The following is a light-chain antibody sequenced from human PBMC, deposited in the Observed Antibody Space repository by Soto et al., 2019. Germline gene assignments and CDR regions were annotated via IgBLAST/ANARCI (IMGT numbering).Light chain of an antibody. Sequence: VLTQPPSASGTPGQRVTISCSGSSSNIGSNYVYWYQQLPGTAPKLLIYRNNQRPSGVPDRFSGSKSGTSASLAISGLRSEDEADYYCAAWDDSLSGPHYVFGTGTKVTV. V-gene: IGLV1-47*01. CDR3: AAWDDSLSGPHYV. J-gene: IGLJ1*01. CDR1: SSNIGSNY. CDR2: RNN.